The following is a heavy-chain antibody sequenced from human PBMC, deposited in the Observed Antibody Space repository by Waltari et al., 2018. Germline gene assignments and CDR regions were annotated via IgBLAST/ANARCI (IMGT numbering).Heavy chain of an antibody. D-gene: IGHD3-3*01. CDR1: GFIFSSHG. Sequence: VQLVESGGGVVQPGRSLRLSCAASGFIFSSHGIHWIRQGPGRGLEWVAFMSYDGREKKYADSVNGRFTISRDNSNNTVSLQMNSLRDDDTSFYYCARDSAIRFLQWLPQSKWFDPWGQGTLVIVSS. CDR3: ARDSAIRFLQWLPQSKWFDP. CDR2: MSYDGREK. J-gene: IGHJ5*02. V-gene: IGHV3-33*05.